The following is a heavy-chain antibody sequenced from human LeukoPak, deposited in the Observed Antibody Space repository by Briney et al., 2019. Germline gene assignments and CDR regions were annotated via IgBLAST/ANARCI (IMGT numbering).Heavy chain of an antibody. J-gene: IGHJ4*02. V-gene: IGHV1-2*02. D-gene: IGHD4-17*01. Sequence: ASVKVSCKASGYTFTDHNMHWIRQAPGQGLEWMGWINPNSGATNYAQKFQGRVTMTRDTSISTAYMELSRLRSDDTAVYYCARLLTTGDPGYWGQGTLVTVSS. CDR1: GYTFTDHN. CDR3: ARLLTTGDPGY. CDR2: INPNSGAT.